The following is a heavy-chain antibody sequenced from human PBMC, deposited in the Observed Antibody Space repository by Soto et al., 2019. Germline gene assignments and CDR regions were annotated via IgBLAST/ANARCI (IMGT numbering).Heavy chain of an antibody. V-gene: IGHV3-23*01. D-gene: IGHD1-26*01. CDR1: EFTFSSYA. J-gene: IGHJ4*02. CDR2: ISTSAGNT. CDR3: AKSGSHSSFDF. Sequence: GESLRLACPASEFTFSSYAMTWVRLAPGKWLEWVSSISTSAGNTYYADSGKGRFTISRDNSKNTLYLQMNSLRVDDTAVYYCAKSGSHSSFDFWGQGTLVTVSS.